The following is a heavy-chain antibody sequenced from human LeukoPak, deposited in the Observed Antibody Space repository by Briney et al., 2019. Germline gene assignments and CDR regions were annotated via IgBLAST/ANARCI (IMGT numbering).Heavy chain of an antibody. D-gene: IGHD3-22*01. V-gene: IGHV3-48*03. CDR1: GFTFSSYE. J-gene: IGHJ4*02. CDR3: ARDDYDSSTPYYFDY. CDR2: IHNSGSTI. Sequence: GGSLRLSCAASGFTFSSYEMNWVRQAPAKGLEWVSYIHNSGSTIYYADSVKGRFTISRDNVKNSLYLQMNNLRADDTAVYYCARDDYDSSTPYYFDYWGQGILVTVSS.